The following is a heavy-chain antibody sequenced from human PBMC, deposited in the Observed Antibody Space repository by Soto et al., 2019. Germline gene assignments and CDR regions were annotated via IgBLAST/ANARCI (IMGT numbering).Heavy chain of an antibody. J-gene: IGHJ6*02. V-gene: IGHV4-34*01. CDR3: ARGAPGPTVTGIDYYYYYGMDV. CDR2: INHSGST. CDR1: GGSFSGYY. Sequence: SETLSLTCAVYGGSFSGYYWSWIRQPPGKGLEWIGEINHSGSTNYNPSLKSRVTISVDTSKNQFSLKLSSVTAADTAVYYCARGAPGPTVTGIDYYYYYGMDVWGQGTTVTVSS. D-gene: IGHD4-17*01.